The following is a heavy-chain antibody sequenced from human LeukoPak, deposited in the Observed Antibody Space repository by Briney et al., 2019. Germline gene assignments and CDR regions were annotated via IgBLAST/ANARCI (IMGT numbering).Heavy chain of an antibody. Sequence: SETLSLTCTVSDDSISSSSYYWGWIRQPPGKGLEWIASIYYSGSTYYNPSLKSRVTISVDTSKNQFSLKLSSVTAADTAVYYCARSIVGATPGLDYWGQGTLVTVSS. V-gene: IGHV4-39*07. J-gene: IGHJ4*02. CDR2: IYYSGST. CDR3: ARSIVGATPGLDY. D-gene: IGHD1-26*01. CDR1: DDSISSSSYY.